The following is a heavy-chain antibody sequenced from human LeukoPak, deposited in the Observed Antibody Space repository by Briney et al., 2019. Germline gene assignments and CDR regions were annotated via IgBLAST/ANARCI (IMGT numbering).Heavy chain of an antibody. Sequence: GRSLRLSCTASGFTFGDYAMTWVRQAPGKGLEWVGFIASKTYGGTAEYAASVKGRFTISRDDSKSIAYLQMNSLKTEDTAVYFCSRDQTPYHWGQGTLVTVSS. V-gene: IGHV3-49*04. J-gene: IGHJ5*02. CDR3: SRDQTPYH. CDR2: IASKTYGGTA. CDR1: GFTFGDYA.